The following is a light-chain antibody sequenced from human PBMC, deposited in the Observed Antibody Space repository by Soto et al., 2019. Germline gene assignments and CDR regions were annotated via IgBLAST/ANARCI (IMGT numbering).Light chain of an antibody. CDR2: DSS. CDR3: QQLSHYPYT. Sequence: DIQLTQSPSFLSASVKDRVTISCRASYDISSSLAWYQQEPGKPPKLLIYDSSTLQTGVPSRFTGSGSGRKFTLTISGLQFGDFATYFCQQLSHYPYTFGQGTRLEIK. J-gene: IGKJ5*01. V-gene: IGKV1-9*01. CDR1: YDISSS.